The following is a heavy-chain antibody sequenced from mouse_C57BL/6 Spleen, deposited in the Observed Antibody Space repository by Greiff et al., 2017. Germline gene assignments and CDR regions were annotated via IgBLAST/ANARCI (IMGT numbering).Heavy chain of an antibody. Sequence: EVLLVESGGGLVKPGGSLKLSCAASGFTFSSYAMSWVRQTPGKRLEWVGTISDGGSYTYYPDNLKGRFTISRDNAKNNLYLQMSHLKSEDTAMYYCARDPQDGYNRAMDYWGQGTSLTVSS. CDR2: ISDGGSYT. V-gene: IGHV5-4*01. J-gene: IGHJ4*01. CDR1: GFTFSSYA. D-gene: IGHD2-3*01. CDR3: ARDPQDGYNRAMDY.